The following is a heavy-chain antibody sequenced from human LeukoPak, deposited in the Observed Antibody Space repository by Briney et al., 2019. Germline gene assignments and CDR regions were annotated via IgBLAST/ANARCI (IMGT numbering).Heavy chain of an antibody. V-gene: IGHV4-39*07. CDR1: GGSISSSSYY. CDR2: IYYSGST. J-gene: IGHJ3*02. Sequence: SETLSLTCIVSGGSISSSSYYWGWIRQPPGKGLEWIGSIYYSGSTYYNPSLKSRVTISVDMSKNQFSLKLSSVTAADTAVYYCARAPGGFGSGSRGAFDIWGQGTMVTVSS. CDR3: ARAPGGFGSGSRGAFDI. D-gene: IGHD3-10*01.